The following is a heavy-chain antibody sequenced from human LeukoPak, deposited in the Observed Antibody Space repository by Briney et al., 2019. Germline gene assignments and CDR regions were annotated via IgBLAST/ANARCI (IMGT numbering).Heavy chain of an antibody. CDR3: ARHTYSSGWYYFDY. Sequence: SETLSLTCTVSGGSISSGSYYWSWIRQPAGKGLEWIGRIYTSGSTNYNPSLKSRVTISVDTSKNQFSLKLNSVTAADTAVYYCARHTYSSGWYYFDYWGQGTLVTVSS. V-gene: IGHV4-61*02. CDR2: IYTSGST. D-gene: IGHD6-19*01. J-gene: IGHJ4*02. CDR1: GGSISSGSYY.